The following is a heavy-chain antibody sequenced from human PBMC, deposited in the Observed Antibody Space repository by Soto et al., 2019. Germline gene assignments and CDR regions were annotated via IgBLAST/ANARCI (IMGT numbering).Heavy chain of an antibody. D-gene: IGHD4-4*01. CDR3: AKDSHDYSNYGPDY. V-gene: IGHV3-30*18. CDR1: GFTFSSYG. CDR2: ISYDGSNK. J-gene: IGHJ4*02. Sequence: PGGSLRLSCAASGFTFSSYGMHWVRQAPGKGLEWVAVISYDGSNKYYADSVKGRFTISRDNSKNTLYLQMNSLRAEDTAVYYCAKDSHDYSNYGPDYWGQGTLVTVSS.